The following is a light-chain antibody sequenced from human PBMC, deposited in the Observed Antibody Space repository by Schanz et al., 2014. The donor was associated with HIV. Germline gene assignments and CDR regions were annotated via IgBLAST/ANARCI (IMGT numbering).Light chain of an antibody. J-gene: IGLJ1*01. CDR3: SSYTSSSTYV. CDR2: DVN. CDR1: SSDVGGYNY. Sequence: QSVLTQPASVSGSPGQSITISCTGTSSDVGGYNYVSWYQQHPGEAPKLMIYDVNKRPSGVPDRFSGSKSGNTASLTISGLQAEDEADYYCSSYTSSSTYVFGTGTKLTVL. V-gene: IGLV2-14*03.